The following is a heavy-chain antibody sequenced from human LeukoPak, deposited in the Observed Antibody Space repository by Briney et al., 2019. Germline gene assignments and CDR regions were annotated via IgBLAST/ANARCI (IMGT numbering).Heavy chain of an antibody. Sequence: SETLSLTCTVSGGSMRSYYWSWIRQPAGKGLEWIGRIYTSGSTNYNPSPKSRVTMSVDTSKNQFSLKLSSVTAADTAVYYCARGGYYGSGSYQTFDYWGQGTLVTVSS. CDR1: GGSMRSYY. CDR2: IYTSGST. CDR3: ARGGYYGSGSYQTFDY. J-gene: IGHJ4*02. V-gene: IGHV4-4*07. D-gene: IGHD3-10*01.